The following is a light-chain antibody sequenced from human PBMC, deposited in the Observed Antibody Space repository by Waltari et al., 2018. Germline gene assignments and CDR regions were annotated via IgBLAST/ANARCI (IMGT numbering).Light chain of an antibody. CDR3: AAWDDSLSRWL. CDR2: RNN. CDR1: SSNIGSNY. V-gene: IGLV1-47*01. Sequence: QSVLTQPPSASGTPGQRVTISCSGRSSNIGSNYVYWYQHVPGAAPKLLIYRNNQRPSGVPDRFSGSKAGTSASLAISGLRSEDEADYYCAAWDDSLSRWLLGGVTKLTVL. J-gene: IGLJ3*02.